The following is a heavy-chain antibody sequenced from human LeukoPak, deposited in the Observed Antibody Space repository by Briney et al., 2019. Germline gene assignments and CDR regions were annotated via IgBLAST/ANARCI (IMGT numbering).Heavy chain of an antibody. CDR1: GYTFTSYG. J-gene: IGHJ3*02. Sequence: ASVKVSCKASGYTFTSYGISWVRQAPGQGLEWMGWISAYNGNTNYAQKLQGRVTTTTDTSTSTAYMELRSLRPDDTAVYYCARDYVWGSYRPTHDAFDIWGQGTMVTVSS. V-gene: IGHV1-18*01. CDR2: ISAYNGNT. CDR3: ARDYVWGSYRPTHDAFDI. D-gene: IGHD3-16*02.